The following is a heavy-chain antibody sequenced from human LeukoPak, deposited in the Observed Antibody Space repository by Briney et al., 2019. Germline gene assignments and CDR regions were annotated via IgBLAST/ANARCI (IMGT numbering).Heavy chain of an antibody. CDR3: ARTFRVLYGLDP. J-gene: IGHJ5*02. Sequence: SETLSLTCAVYGGSFSGYYWSWIRQPPGKGLEWIGEINHSGSTNYNPSLKSRVTISVDTSKNQFSLKLSPVTAADTAVYYCARTFRVLYGLDPWGQGTLVTVSS. V-gene: IGHV4-34*01. CDR1: GGSFSGYY. D-gene: IGHD2-8*01. CDR2: INHSGST.